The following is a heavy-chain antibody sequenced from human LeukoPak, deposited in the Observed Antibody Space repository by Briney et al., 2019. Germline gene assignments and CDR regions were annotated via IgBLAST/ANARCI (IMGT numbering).Heavy chain of an antibody. CDR3: ARDTGQYAPGTPGFTRFDP. V-gene: IGHV4-38-2*02. Sequence: QPSETLSLTCTVSGYSISSGYYWGWIRQSPGKGLEWIGNIYRRGSTHYNPSLKSRVTISMDTSKNQFSLKLTSVTAADTAVYYCARDTGQYAPGTPGFTRFDPWGQGTLVTVSS. J-gene: IGHJ5*02. D-gene: IGHD3-10*01. CDR2: IYRRGST. CDR1: GYSISSGYY.